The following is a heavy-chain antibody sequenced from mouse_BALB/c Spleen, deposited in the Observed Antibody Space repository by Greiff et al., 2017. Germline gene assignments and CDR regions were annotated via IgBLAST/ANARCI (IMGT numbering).Heavy chain of an antibody. Sequence: VQLQQPGAELVKPGASVKMSCKASGYTFTSYWMHWVKQRPGQGLEWIGVIDPSDSYTSYNQKFKGKATLTVDTSSSTAYMQLSSLTSEDSAVYYCTRSRDLGFAYWGQGTLVTVSA. CDR1: GYTFTSYW. CDR3: TRSRDLGFAY. V-gene: IGHV1S127*01. CDR2: IDPSDSYT. J-gene: IGHJ3*01. D-gene: IGHD3-3*01.